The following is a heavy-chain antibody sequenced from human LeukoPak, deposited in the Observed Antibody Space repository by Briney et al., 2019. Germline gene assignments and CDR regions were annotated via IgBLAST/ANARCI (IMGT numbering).Heavy chain of an antibody. J-gene: IGHJ5*02. D-gene: IGHD2-2*01. Sequence: ASVKVSCKASGYSFTDYYMYWVRQAPGQGLECMGWINPNSGGTNYVQKLQGRVTMTRDTSISTAYMELSRLRSDDTAVYYCARVARDYCSSTSCWLDPWGQGTLVTVSS. CDR2: INPNSGGT. CDR3: ARVARDYCSSTSCWLDP. CDR1: GYSFTDYY. V-gene: IGHV1-2*02.